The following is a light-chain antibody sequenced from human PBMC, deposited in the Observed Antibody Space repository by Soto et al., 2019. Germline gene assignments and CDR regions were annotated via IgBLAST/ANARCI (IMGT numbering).Light chain of an antibody. Sequence: QSALTQPASVSGSPGQSITISCTGTSSDVGGYNYVSWYQQHPGKAPKLMIYDVSNRPSGVSNRFSGSKSGNTASLTISGLQPEDEADYYCNSYTSSGTGDFGTGTKLTVL. CDR1: SSDVGGYNY. CDR2: DVS. J-gene: IGLJ1*01. V-gene: IGLV2-14*01. CDR3: NSYTSSGTGD.